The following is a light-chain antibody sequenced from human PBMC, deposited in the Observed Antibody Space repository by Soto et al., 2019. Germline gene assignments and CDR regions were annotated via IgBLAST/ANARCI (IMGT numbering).Light chain of an antibody. Sequence: QSALTQPASVSGSPGQSITISCTGTSSDVGGYNYVSWYQHHPGKAPKLMIYDVSNRPSGVSNRFSGSKSGNTASLTISGLQAEDDADYYCNSYTSTSTSYVFGTGTKLT. J-gene: IGLJ1*01. CDR2: DVS. V-gene: IGLV2-14*03. CDR3: NSYTSTSTSYV. CDR1: SSDVGGYNY.